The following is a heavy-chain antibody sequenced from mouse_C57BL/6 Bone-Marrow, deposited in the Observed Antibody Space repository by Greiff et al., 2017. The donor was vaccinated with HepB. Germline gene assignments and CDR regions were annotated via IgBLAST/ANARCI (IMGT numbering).Heavy chain of an antibody. CDR3: ARGDWTGCFAY. CDR1: GYTFTSYW. J-gene: IGHJ3*01. D-gene: IGHD4-1*01. Sequence: QVQLQQPGAELVRPGTSVKLSCKASGYTFTSYWMHWVKQRPGQGLEWIGVIDPSDSYTNYNQKFKGKATLTVDTSSSTAYMQLSSLTSEDSAVYYCARGDWTGCFAYWGQGTLVTVSA. V-gene: IGHV1-59*01. CDR2: IDPSDSYT.